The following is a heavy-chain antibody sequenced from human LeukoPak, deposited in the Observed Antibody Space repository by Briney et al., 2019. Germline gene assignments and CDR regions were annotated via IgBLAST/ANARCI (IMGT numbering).Heavy chain of an antibody. CDR3: AADKNNRSWYYY. Sequence: SETLSLTCTVSGASITNYYWSWIRQPPGKGVGWIGYIDKSGSTNYSPSLKSRVTISVDTSTNQFSLRLSSVTAADTAVYYCAADKNNRSWYYYWGQGILVTVSS. V-gene: IGHV4-59*08. CDR2: IDKSGST. D-gene: IGHD6-13*01. CDR1: GASITNYY. J-gene: IGHJ4*02.